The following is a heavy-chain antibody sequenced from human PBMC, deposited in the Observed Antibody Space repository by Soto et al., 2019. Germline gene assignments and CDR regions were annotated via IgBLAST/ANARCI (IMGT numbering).Heavy chain of an antibody. D-gene: IGHD3-3*01. CDR2: ISAYNGNT. J-gene: IGHJ5*02. V-gene: IGHV1-18*01. CDR1: GYTFTSYG. Sequence: ASVKVSCKASGYTFTSYGISWVRQAPGQGLEWMGWISAYNGNTNYAQKLQGRVTMTTDTSTSTAYMELRSLRSDDTAVYYCAREVSSAIFGVVIFWFDPWGQGTLVTVS. CDR3: AREVSSAIFGVVIFWFDP.